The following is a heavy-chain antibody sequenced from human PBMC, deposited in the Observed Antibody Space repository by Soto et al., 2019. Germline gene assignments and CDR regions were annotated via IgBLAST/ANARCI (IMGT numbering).Heavy chain of an antibody. CDR2: IYYSGST. V-gene: IGHV4-39*01. Sequence: SETLSLTCTVSGGSISSSSYYWGWIRQPPGKGLEWIGSIYYSGSTYYNPSLKSRVTISVDTSKNQFSLKLSSVTAADTAVYYCERHVRSRHDYVWGSYRRQGIYNFDYRGQGTMVT. J-gene: IGHJ4*02. CDR3: ERHVRSRHDYVWGSYRRQGIYNFDY. CDR1: GGSISSSSYY. D-gene: IGHD3-16*02.